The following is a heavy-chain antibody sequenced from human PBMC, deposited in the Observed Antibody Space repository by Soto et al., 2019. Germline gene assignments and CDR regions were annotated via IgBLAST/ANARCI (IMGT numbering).Heavy chain of an antibody. V-gene: IGHV1-46*01. CDR2: INPDGGGT. CDR3: AVGGNYLSMDV. J-gene: IGHJ6*02. CDR1: GYTFTSYY. Sequence: QVQLVQSGAEVKKPGASVKVSCKASGYTFTSYYMHWVRLAPGQGLEWMGIINPDGGGTSYAQQFEGRVIMTGDRSTSTVYMETSSLRSADTAVYYCAVGGNYLSMDVGGQGTTVTVSS. D-gene: IGHD4-4*01.